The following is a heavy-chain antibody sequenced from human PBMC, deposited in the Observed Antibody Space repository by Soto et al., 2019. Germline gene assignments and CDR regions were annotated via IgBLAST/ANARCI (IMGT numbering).Heavy chain of an antibody. CDR1: GFKVSDNR. Sequence: EVQLVESGGGLIQPGGSLRLSCAVSGFKVSDNRMTWVRQAPGQGLEWVSDLYFYGSANFADSVRGRFTISKDDSKNTVYLQMSNLRAEDTAVYYCARVGTSESFFDYWGQGTLVTVSP. CDR2: LYFYGSA. V-gene: IGHV3-53*02. CDR3: ARVGTSESFFDY. J-gene: IGHJ4*02. D-gene: IGHD7-27*01.